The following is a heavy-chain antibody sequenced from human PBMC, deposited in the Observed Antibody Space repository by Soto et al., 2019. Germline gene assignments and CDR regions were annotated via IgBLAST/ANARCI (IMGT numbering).Heavy chain of an antibody. J-gene: IGHJ6*02. Sequence: AEGSLRLSCAASGFTFSSYSMNWVRQAPGKGLEWVSSISSSSSYIYYADSVKGRFTISRDNAKNSLYLQMNSLRAEDTAVYYCARDVTIFGVVTPYYYGMDVWGQGTTVTVSS. D-gene: IGHD3-3*01. CDR2: ISSSSSYI. CDR3: ARDVTIFGVVTPYYYGMDV. V-gene: IGHV3-21*01. CDR1: GFTFSSYS.